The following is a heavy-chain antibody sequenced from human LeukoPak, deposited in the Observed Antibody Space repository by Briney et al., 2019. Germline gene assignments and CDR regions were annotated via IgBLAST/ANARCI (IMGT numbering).Heavy chain of an antibody. CDR1: GGSFSGYY. J-gene: IGHJ6*02. CDR2: INHSGST. CDR3: ARGPPSKPGTGYYYGMDV. V-gene: IGHV4-34*01. Sequence: SETLSLTCAVYGGSFSGYYWSWIRQPPGKGLEWIGEINHSGSTNYNPSLKSRVNISVDMSKNQISLKLSSVTAADTAVYYCARGPPSKPGTGYYYGMDVWGQGTTVTVSS.